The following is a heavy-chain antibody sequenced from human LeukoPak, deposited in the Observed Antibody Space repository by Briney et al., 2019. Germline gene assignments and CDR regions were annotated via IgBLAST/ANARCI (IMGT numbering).Heavy chain of an antibody. CDR3: ARAQFTDTAIDY. Sequence: GGSLRLSCAASGFTFSSYAMHWVRQAPGKGLEWVAVISYDGSNKYYADSVKGRFTISRDNSKNTLYLQMNSLRAEDTAVYYCARAQFTDTAIDYWGQGTLVTVSS. D-gene: IGHD5-18*01. CDR2: ISYDGSNK. CDR1: GFTFSSYA. J-gene: IGHJ4*02. V-gene: IGHV3-30-3*01.